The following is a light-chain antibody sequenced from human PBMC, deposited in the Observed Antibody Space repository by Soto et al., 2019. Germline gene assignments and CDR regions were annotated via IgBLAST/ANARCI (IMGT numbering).Light chain of an antibody. CDR3: QQYGSSPFT. CDR2: DAS. J-gene: IGKJ3*01. Sequence: EIVLTQSPATLSLSPGERATLSCRASQSVSSYLAWYQQKPGQAPRLLIYDASNRATGIPDRFSGSGSGTDFTLTISRLEPEDFAVYYCQQYGSSPFTFGPGTKVEIK. V-gene: IGKV3-20*01. CDR1: QSVSSY.